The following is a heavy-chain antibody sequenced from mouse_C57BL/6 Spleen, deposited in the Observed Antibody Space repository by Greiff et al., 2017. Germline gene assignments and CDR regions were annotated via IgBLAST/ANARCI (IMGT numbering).Heavy chain of an antibody. J-gene: IGHJ1*03. CDR2: IWSGGIT. D-gene: IGHD1-1*01. CDR1: GFSLTSYG. CDR3: ARGGYGSSYGYFDV. V-gene: IGHV2-2*01. Sequence: VQLKESGPGLVQPSQSLSITCTVSGFSLTSYGVHWVRQSPGKGLEWLGVIWSGGITDYNAAFISRLSISKDNSKSQVFFKMNSLQADDTAIYYCARGGYGSSYGYFDVWGTGTTVTVSS.